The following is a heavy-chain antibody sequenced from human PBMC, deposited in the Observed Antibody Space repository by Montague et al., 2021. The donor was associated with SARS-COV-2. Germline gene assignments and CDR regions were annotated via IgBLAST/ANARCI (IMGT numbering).Heavy chain of an antibody. Sequence: ALAKPSKTLTLTCTFSGFSLSNTRMSVGWIRQPPGKALEWLALINWDDDEYYNPSLRTRLAISKDTSKNQVVLVMTNMDPMDTGTYYCARIQRWGEYYFDFWGQGALVVVSS. D-gene: IGHD3-10*01. CDR1: GFSLSNTRMS. CDR2: INWDDDE. CDR3: ARIQRWGEYYFDF. V-gene: IGHV2-70*01. J-gene: IGHJ4*02.